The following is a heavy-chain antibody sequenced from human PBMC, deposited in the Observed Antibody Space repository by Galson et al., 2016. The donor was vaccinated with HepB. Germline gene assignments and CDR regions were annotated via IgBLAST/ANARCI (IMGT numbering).Heavy chain of an antibody. CDR3: VRYCNITTCPGGRKYFDY. J-gene: IGHJ4*02. D-gene: IGHD2-2*01. Sequence: SLRLSCAASGFIFSHYAMSWVRQAPGKGLERVSTITSNGDKTYYADSVKDRFTISRDNSRSTLYLQMNSLRAEDTAVYYCVRYCNITTCPGGRKYFDYWGQGTLVTVSS. CDR2: ITSNGDKT. V-gene: IGHV3-23*01. CDR1: GFIFSHYA.